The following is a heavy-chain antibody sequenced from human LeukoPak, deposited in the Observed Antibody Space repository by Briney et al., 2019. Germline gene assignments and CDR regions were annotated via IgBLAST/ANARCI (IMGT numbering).Heavy chain of an antibody. Sequence: GGSLRLSCVGSGFTFRSHAMSWVRQAPEKGLEFVSGIYENGGTTYYADSVKGRFTISRDNSKSAVYLQMNSLRAEDTAIYYCARDAPGNSHTLDYWGQGTLVTVSS. CDR2: IYENGGTT. D-gene: IGHD4-23*01. CDR1: GFTFRSHA. CDR3: ARDAPGNSHTLDY. V-gene: IGHV3-23*01. J-gene: IGHJ4*02.